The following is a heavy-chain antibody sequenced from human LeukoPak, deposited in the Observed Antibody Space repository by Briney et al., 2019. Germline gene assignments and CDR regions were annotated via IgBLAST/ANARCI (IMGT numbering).Heavy chain of an antibody. V-gene: IGHV3-21*01. CDR1: GFTFSSYS. J-gene: IGHJ4*02. CDR3: ARSSVAGLSIDY. CDR2: ISSSSSYI. D-gene: IGHD6-19*01. Sequence: GGSLRLSCAASGFTFSSYSMNWVRQAPGKGLEWVSSISSSSSYIYYADSVKGRFTISRDNAKNSLYLQMNSLRAEDTAVYYCARSSVAGLSIDYWGQGTLVTVSS.